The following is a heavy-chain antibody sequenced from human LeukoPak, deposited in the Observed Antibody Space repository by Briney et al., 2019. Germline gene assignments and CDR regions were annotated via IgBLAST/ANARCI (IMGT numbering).Heavy chain of an antibody. Sequence: SQTLSLTCAISGDSVSSNSAAWNWIRQPPSRGLEWLGRTYYRSKWYNDCAVSVKSRIAINADTSKNQFYLQLNSVTPEDTAVYYCARGTGTTFDYWGQGALVTVSS. CDR2: TYYRSKWYN. V-gene: IGHV6-1*01. CDR1: GDSVSSNSAA. CDR3: ARGTGTTFDY. D-gene: IGHD1-1*01. J-gene: IGHJ4*02.